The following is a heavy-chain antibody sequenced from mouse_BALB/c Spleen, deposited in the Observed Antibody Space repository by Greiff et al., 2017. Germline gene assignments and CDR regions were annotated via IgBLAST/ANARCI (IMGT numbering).Heavy chain of an antibody. CDR1: GFTFSSYT. Sequence: EVKLVESGGGLVQPGGSLKLSCAASGFTFSSYTMSWVRQTPEKRLEWVAYISNGGGSTYYPDTVKGRFTISRDNAKNTLYLQMSSLKSEDTAMYYCARHVGYDYPYYAMDYWGQGTSVTVSS. CDR3: ARHVGYDYPYYAMDY. V-gene: IGHV5-12-2*01. J-gene: IGHJ4*01. D-gene: IGHD2-4*01. CDR2: ISNGGGST.